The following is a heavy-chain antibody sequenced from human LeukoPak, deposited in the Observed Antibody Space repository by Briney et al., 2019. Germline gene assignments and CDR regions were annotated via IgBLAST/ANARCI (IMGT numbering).Heavy chain of an antibody. Sequence: GSLRLSCAASGFPFSSFAMNWVRQPPGKGLEWIGEINHSGSTNYSPSLKSRVTVSIDTSKNHFSLKLSSVTAADTAVYYCAREGPYGSGSYYTYWFDPWGQGTLVTVSS. V-gene: IGHV4-34*01. CDR2: INHSGST. CDR3: AREGPYGSGSYYTYWFDP. D-gene: IGHD3-10*01. J-gene: IGHJ5*02. CDR1: GFPFSSFA.